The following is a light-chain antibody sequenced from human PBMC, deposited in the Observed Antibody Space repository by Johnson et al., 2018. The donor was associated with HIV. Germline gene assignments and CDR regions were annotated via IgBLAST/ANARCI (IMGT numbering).Light chain of an antibody. CDR2: DNN. CDR1: SSDMGNCA. J-gene: IGLJ1*01. V-gene: IGLV1-51*01. Sequence: QSVLTQPPSVSAAPGQKVTISCSGSSSDMGNCAVSWYQQVPGTAPKLLIYDNNRRPSGIPDRFSGSKSGTSATLGITGLQTGDEADYYCGTWDSSLRAGYVFGTGTKVTVL. CDR3: GTWDSSLRAGYV.